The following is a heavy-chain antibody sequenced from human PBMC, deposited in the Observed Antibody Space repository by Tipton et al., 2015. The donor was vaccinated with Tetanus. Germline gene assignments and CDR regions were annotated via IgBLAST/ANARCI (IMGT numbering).Heavy chain of an antibody. CDR1: GFTFSSYA. CDR3: AKDGCFRVGCLGSDY. Sequence: SLRLSCAASGFTFSSYAMNWVRQAPGKGLEWVAAISGRDGNTYYADSVRGRFTISRDNSKNTLYLQMNSLRAEDTAVYYCAKDGCFRVGCLGSDYWGPGNLVPVSS. D-gene: IGHD5/OR15-5a*01. V-gene: IGHV3-23*01. CDR2: ISGRDGNT. J-gene: IGHJ4*02.